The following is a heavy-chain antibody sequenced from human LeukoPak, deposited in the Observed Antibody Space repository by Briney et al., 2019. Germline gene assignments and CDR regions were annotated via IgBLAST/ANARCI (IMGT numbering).Heavy chain of an antibody. CDR2: IYTSGST. D-gene: IGHD2-15*01. J-gene: IGHJ3*02. CDR3: ARDALPPYCSGGSCYSKAFDI. Sequence: SSETLSLAWSAAGGSISCYYWSWIRQPAGKGLEWIGRIYTSGSTNYNPSLKSRVTMSVDTSKNQFSLKLSSVTAADTAVYYCARDALPPYCSGGSCYSKAFDIWGQGTMVTVSS. V-gene: IGHV4-4*07. CDR1: GGSISCYY.